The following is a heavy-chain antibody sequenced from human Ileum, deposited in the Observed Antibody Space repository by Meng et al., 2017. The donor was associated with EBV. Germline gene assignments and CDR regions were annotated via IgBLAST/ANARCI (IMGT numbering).Heavy chain of an antibody. V-gene: IGHV4-4*01. D-gene: IGHD3-10*01. J-gene: IGHJ4*02. CDR2: VYHDGAT. CDR1: GDSVSGSDW. CDR3: ARSSPIVRGLDY. Sequence: GRLQEWGPGPVKLVGALFLACPVSGDSVSGSDWWSCVRQLPGKGLERIGEVYHDGATNDHPSFKSRVTISLDKSKNEVNLHLNSLTAADTAVYFCARSSPIVRGLDYWGQGTLVTVSS.